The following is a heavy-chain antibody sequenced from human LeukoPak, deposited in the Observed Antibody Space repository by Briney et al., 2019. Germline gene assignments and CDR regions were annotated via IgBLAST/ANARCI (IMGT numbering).Heavy chain of an antibody. CDR3: ARQEERYYYDSSGYYYPHYYYYYGMDV. CDR2: ISGSGGST. CDR1: GFTVSSDA. V-gene: IGHV3-23*01. D-gene: IGHD3-22*01. J-gene: IGHJ6*02. Sequence: GGSLSLSCAASGFTVSSDAMRWGRQAPGKGLEWVSAISGSGGSTYYADSVKGRFTISRDNSKNTLYLQMNSLRAEDKAVYYCARQEERYYYDSSGYYYPHYYYYYGMDVWGQGTTVTVSS.